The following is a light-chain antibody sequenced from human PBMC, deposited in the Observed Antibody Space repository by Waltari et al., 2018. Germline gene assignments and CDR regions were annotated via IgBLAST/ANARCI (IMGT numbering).Light chain of an antibody. CDR3: QQHHDNPT. V-gene: IGKV1-39*01. CDR2: APS. J-gene: IGKJ4*01. Sequence: IQMTPSPSSLSASVGDRVSITCRASQDIYNYLNWYQHKPGYAPKVLVYAPSTLQSGVPSRFSGSGSGTDYHLTISSLQVEDFATYYCQQHHDNPTFGGGTRLEIK. CDR1: QDIYNY.